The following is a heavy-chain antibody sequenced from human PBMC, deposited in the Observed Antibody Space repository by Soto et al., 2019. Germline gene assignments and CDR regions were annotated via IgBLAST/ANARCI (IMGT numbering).Heavy chain of an antibody. Sequence: EVQLLESGGGLVQPGGSLRLSCAASGFTFSSYAMSWVRQAPGKGLEWVSAISGSGGSTYYADSVKGRFTISRDNSKNTLYLQMNSLRAEDTAVYYCGKGGDYGDYVFLDWFDPWGQGTLVTVSS. V-gene: IGHV3-23*01. D-gene: IGHD4-17*01. CDR1: GFTFSSYA. CDR3: GKGGDYGDYVFLDWFDP. J-gene: IGHJ5*02. CDR2: ISGSGGST.